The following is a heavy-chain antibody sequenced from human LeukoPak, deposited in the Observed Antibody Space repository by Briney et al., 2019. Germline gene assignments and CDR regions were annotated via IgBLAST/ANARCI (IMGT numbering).Heavy chain of an antibody. CDR1: GGSFSGYY. CDR3: ARRWVRPGGRYYYGSGSYYNSPYYFDY. Sequence: SETLSLTCAVYGGSFSGYYWSWIRKPPGKGLEWIGEINHSGSTNYNPSLKSRVTISVDTSKNQFSLKLSSVTAADTAVYYCARRWVRPGGRYYYGSGSYYNSPYYFDYWGQGTLVTVSS. J-gene: IGHJ4*02. D-gene: IGHD3-10*01. CDR2: INHSGST. V-gene: IGHV4-34*01.